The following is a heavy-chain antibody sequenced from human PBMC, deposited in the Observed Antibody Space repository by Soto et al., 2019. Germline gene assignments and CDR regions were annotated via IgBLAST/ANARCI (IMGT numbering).Heavy chain of an antibody. Sequence: SETLSLTCTVSGGSISSSSYYWGWIRQPPGKGLEWIGSIYYSGSTYYNPSLKSRVTISVDTSKNQFSLKLSSVTAADTAVYYCARHSSGWYRWRSFYYGMDVWGQGTTVTVSS. D-gene: IGHD6-19*01. CDR1: GGSISSSSYY. V-gene: IGHV4-39*01. CDR3: ARHSSGWYRWRSFYYGMDV. CDR2: IYYSGST. J-gene: IGHJ6*02.